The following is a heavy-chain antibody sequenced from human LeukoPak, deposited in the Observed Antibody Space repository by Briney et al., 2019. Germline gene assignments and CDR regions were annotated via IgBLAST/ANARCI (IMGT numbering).Heavy chain of an antibody. J-gene: IGHJ4*02. CDR3: ARGLGYCSSTSCSPYDY. V-gene: IGHV1-46*01. CDR2: TNPSGGST. Sequence: ASVKVSCKASGYTFTSYYMHWVRQAPGQGLEWMGITNPSGGSTSYVQKFQGRVTMTRDTSTSTVYMELSSLRSEDTAVYYCARGLGYCSSTSCSPYDYWGQGTLVTVSS. D-gene: IGHD2-2*01. CDR1: GYTFTSYY.